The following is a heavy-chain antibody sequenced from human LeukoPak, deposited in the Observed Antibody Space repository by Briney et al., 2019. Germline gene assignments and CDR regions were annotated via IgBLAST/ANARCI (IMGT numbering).Heavy chain of an antibody. CDR2: IYYSGST. CDR1: GGSISSYY. D-gene: IGHD1-26*01. J-gene: IGHJ5*02. V-gene: IGHV4-59*01. CDR3: ARGGLVGATYNWFDP. Sequence: SETLSLTCTVSGGSISSYYWSWIRQPPGKGLEWIGYIYYSGSTNYNPSLKSRVTISVDTSKNQFSLKLSSVTAADTAVYYCARGGLVGATYNWFDPWGQGTLVTVSS.